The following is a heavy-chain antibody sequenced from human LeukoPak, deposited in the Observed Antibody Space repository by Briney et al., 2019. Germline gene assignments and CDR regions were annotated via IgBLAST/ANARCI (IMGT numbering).Heavy chain of an antibody. V-gene: IGHV1-2*02. CDR1: GYTFTGYY. Sequence: ASVKVSCKASGYTFTGYYMHWVRQAPGQGLEWMGWINPNSGGTNYAQNFQGRVSMTRDTSTGTVFMELTSLRSDDTAVYYCARDLPTGFGSKAYWGQGTLVTVSS. D-gene: IGHD3-10*01. CDR2: INPNSGGT. CDR3: ARDLPTGFGSKAY. J-gene: IGHJ4*02.